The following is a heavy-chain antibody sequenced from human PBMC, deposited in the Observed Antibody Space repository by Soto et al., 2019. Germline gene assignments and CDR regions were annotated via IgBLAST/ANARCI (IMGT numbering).Heavy chain of an antibody. CDR2: IYYSGST. V-gene: IGHV4-39*01. J-gene: IGHJ6*02. Sequence: TLSLTCTVSGGSISSSSYYWGWIRQPPGKGLEWIGSIYYSGSTYYNPSLKSRVTISVDTSKNQFSLKLSSVTAADTAVYYCAISSGYYPIDSHYGLALCSQGTTVPVSS. CDR3: AISSGYYPIDSHYGLAL. D-gene: IGHD3-22*01. CDR1: GGSISSSSYY.